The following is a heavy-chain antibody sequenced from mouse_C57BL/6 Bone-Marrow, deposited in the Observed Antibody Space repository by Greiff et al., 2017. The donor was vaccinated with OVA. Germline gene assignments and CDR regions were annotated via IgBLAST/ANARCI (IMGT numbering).Heavy chain of an antibody. CDR2: IYPGSGST. CDR1: GYTFTSYW. CDR3: ARGYYCSIYAMDY. D-gene: IGHD1-1*01. Sequence: QVQLQQPGAELVKPGASVKMSCKASGYTFTSYWITWVKQRPGQGLEWIGDIYPGSGSTNYNEKFKSKATLTVDTSSSTAYMQLSSLTSEDSAVYYCARGYYCSIYAMDYWGQGTSVTVSS. J-gene: IGHJ4*01. V-gene: IGHV1-55*01.